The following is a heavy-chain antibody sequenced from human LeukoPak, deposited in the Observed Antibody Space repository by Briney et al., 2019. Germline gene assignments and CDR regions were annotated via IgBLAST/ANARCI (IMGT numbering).Heavy chain of an antibody. V-gene: IGHV1-24*01. CDR2: FGPQVGET. CDR3: ATGAMVYEY. CDR1: GSTLTEIS. D-gene: IGHD3-10*01. Sequence: ASVKVSCKVSGSTLTEISIDWVRQAPGKGLECMGTFGPQVGETIHAQKLQGRLKMTADTSTDTAYMEMSSLQLEDTAVYHCATGAMVYEYWGQGTLVTVSS. J-gene: IGHJ4*02.